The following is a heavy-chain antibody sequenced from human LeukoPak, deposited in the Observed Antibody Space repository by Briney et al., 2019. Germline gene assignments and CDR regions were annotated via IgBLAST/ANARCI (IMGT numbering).Heavy chain of an antibody. J-gene: IGHJ6*03. Sequence: PSGTLSLTCDVSGDSMSSNNWWSWVRQPPGKGLEWIGEIFRSGSTNYNPSLQSRVTISADASKKQFSLELKSLTAADTAIYYCARVGYGDPSYMDVWGKGTTVTVSS. V-gene: IGHV4-4*02. CDR2: IFRSGST. CDR3: ARVGYGDPSYMDV. CDR1: GDSMSSNNW. D-gene: IGHD4-17*01.